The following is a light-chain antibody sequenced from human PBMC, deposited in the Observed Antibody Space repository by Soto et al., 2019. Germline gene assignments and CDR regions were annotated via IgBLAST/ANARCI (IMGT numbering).Light chain of an antibody. CDR2: GAS. Sequence: ELVLTQSPATLSLSPGERATLSCRASQSVSTYLAWYQHKPGQAPRLLIYGASNRATGIPARFSGSGSETDFTLTISSLEPEDFAVYYCQHRSNWPLTFGGGTKVGIK. CDR1: QSVSTY. V-gene: IGKV3-11*01. J-gene: IGKJ4*01. CDR3: QHRSNWPLT.